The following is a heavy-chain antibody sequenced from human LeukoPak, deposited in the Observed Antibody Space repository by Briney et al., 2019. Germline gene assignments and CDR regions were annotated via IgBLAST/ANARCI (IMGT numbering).Heavy chain of an antibody. V-gene: IGHV4-59*12. CDR1: GGSISSYY. J-gene: IGHJ4*02. CDR3: AKDGFSDSGWFDY. Sequence: SETLSLTCTVSGGSISSYYWSWIRQPPGKGLEWIGYIYYSGSTNYNPSLKSRVTISVDTSKNQFSLKLSSVTAADTAVYYCAKDGFSDSGWFDYWGQGTLVTVSS. D-gene: IGHD4-17*01. CDR2: IYYSGST.